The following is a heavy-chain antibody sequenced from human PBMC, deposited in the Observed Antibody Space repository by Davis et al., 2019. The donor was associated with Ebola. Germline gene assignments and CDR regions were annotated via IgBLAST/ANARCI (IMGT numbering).Heavy chain of an antibody. V-gene: IGHV4-34*01. CDR2: INHSGST. D-gene: IGHD3/OR15-3a*01. CDR1: GGSFSGYY. CDR3: ARLDVYYYGMDV. Sequence: MPSETLSLTCAVYGGSFSGYYWSWIRQPPGKGLEWIGEINHSGSTNYNPSLKSRVTISVDTSKNQFSLKLSSVTAADTAVYYCARLDVYYYGMDVWGQGTTVTVSS. J-gene: IGHJ6*02.